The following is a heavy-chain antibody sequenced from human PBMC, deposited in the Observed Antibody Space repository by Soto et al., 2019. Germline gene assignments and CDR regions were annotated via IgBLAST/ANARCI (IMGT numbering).Heavy chain of an antibody. CDR3: ARGGAYGDYRSDY. CDR2: INADGNYT. J-gene: IGHJ4*02. Sequence: EVQLVESGGGLVQPGGSLRLSCAASGFTFSIDWMHWVRQVPGKGLVWVSRINADGNYTSNADFVKGRFTVSRDNAKNTLYLQMDSLRAEDTADYFCARGGAYGDYRSDYWGQGTLVTVSS. CDR1: GFTFSIDW. V-gene: IGHV3-74*01. D-gene: IGHD4-17*01.